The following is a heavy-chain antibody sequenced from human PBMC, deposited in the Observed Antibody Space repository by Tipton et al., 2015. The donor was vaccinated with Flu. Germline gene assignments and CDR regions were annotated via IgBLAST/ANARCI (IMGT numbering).Heavy chain of an antibody. V-gene: IGHV3-30-3*01. D-gene: IGHD1-26*01. CDR3: ARGRGALDF. CDR1: GFTFMSYA. J-gene: IGHJ4*02. CDR2: ISFDGNNP. Sequence: RSLRLSCTASGFTFMSYAMHWVRQAPGKGLEWLAVISFDGNNPDYADSVKGRFSISRDNSKNTVSLEMNSVRVEDTAVYFCARGRGALDFWGQGTLVTVSS.